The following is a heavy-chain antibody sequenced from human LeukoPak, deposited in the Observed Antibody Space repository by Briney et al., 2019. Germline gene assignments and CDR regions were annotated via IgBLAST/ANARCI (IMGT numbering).Heavy chain of an antibody. CDR1: GFTFSNAW. V-gene: IGHV3-15*01. Sequence: GGSLRLSCAASGFTFSNAWMYWVRQAPGKGLEWVGRIKSKISGGTTDFAAPVKGRFTISRDDSKNTLYLQMNSLKTEDTAVYYCTTDAPYYYGSGTKTDAFDLWGQGTMVTVSS. CDR2: IKSKISGGTT. D-gene: IGHD3-10*01. CDR3: TTDAPYYYGSGTKTDAFDL. J-gene: IGHJ3*01.